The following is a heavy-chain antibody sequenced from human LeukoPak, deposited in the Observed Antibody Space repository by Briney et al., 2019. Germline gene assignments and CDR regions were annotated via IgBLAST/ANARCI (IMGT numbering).Heavy chain of an antibody. CDR3: PTDGVLRFLEWPLFDWFDP. D-gene: IGHD3-3*01. CDR2: IKSKTDGGTT. V-gene: IGHV3-15*01. J-gene: IGHJ5*02. CDR1: GFTFSNAW. Sequence: GGSLRLSRAASGFTFSNAWMSWVRQAPGKGLEWVGRIKSKTDGGTTDYAAPVKGRFTISRDDSKNTLYLQMNSLKTEDTALYYCPTDGVLRFLEWPLFDWFDPWGQGTLVTVSS.